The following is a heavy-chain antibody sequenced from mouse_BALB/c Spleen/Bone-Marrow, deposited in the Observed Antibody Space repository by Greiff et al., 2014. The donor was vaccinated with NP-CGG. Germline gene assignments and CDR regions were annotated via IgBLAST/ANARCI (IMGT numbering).Heavy chain of an antibody. CDR2: IWAGGST. CDR1: GFSLTSYG. CDR3: ARVYLWYFDV. Sequence: VKLVESGPGLVAPSQSLSITRTVSGFSLTSYGVHWVRQPPGKGLEWLGVIWAGGSTNYNSALMSRLSISKDNSKSRVFLKMNSLQTDDTAMYYCARVYLWYFDVWGAGTTVTVSS. D-gene: IGHD2-3*01. V-gene: IGHV2-9*02. J-gene: IGHJ1*01.